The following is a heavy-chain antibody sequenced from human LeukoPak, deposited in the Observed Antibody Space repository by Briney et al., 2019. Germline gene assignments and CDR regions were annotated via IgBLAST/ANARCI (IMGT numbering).Heavy chain of an antibody. Sequence: PSETLSLTCAVSGGSIYSSDWWTWVRQPPGKGLEWIGEIYRSGSTNYNPSLKSRVTISVDKSNNQFSLRLNSVTAADTAVYYCARESVYCSGGSCYRLFDYWGQGTLVTVSS. D-gene: IGHD2-15*01. CDR1: GGSIYSSDW. CDR3: ARESVYCSGGSCYRLFDY. J-gene: IGHJ4*02. V-gene: IGHV4-4*02. CDR2: IYRSGST.